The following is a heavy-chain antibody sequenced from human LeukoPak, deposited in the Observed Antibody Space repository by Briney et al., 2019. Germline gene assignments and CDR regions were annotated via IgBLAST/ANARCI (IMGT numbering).Heavy chain of an antibody. CDR1: GFTFTNAW. D-gene: IGHD3-10*01. CDR3: YYSGY. CDR2: ISSNGDAT. J-gene: IGHJ4*02. V-gene: IGHV3-64D*09. Sequence: GGSLRLSCAASGFTFTNAWMSWVRQAPGKGLEYVSGISSNGDATYYADSLKGRFTISRDNSKNTLYLQMSSLRPEDTAVYYCYYSGYWGQGTLVTVSS.